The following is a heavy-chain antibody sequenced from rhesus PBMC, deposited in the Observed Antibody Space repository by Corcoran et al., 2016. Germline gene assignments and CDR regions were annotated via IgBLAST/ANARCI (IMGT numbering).Heavy chain of an antibody. D-gene: IGHD4-29*01. Sequence: QVQLQESGPGLVKPSETLSLTCAVSGDSISSSNWWSWIRPSPGKGLELIGYIYGGRGSTRYNPSHRRRVTSSADTSKNQLSLKLSSVTAADTAVYYCARRGGSSSYGLDSWGQGVVVTVSS. V-gene: IGHV4-93*02. J-gene: IGHJ6*01. CDR1: GDSISSSNW. CDR2: IYGGRGST. CDR3: ARRGGSSSYGLDS.